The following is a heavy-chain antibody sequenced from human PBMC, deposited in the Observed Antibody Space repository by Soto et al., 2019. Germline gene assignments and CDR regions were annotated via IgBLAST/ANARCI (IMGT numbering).Heavy chain of an antibody. CDR3: AREVGAPPYFDY. J-gene: IGHJ4*02. Sequence: QVQLVESGGGVVQPGRSLRLSCAASGFTFSSYAMHWVRQAPGKGLEWVAFISYDGSNKYYADSVKGRFTISRDNSNNTLYLQMNSLRAEDTAVYYCAREVGAPPYFDYWGQGTLVTVS. CDR2: ISYDGSNK. V-gene: IGHV3-30-3*01. CDR1: GFTFSSYA. D-gene: IGHD1-26*01.